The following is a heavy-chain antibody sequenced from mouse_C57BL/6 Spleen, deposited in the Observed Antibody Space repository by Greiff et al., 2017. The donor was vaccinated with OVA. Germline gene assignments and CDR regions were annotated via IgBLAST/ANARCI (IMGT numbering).Heavy chain of an antibody. CDR3: ARAGGNSITAY. D-gene: IGHD1-2*01. CDR1: GYTFTSYW. J-gene: IGHJ3*01. V-gene: IGHV1-59*01. Sequence: QVQLQQPGAELVRPGTSVKLSCKASGYTFTSYWMHWVKQRPGQGLEWIGVIDPSDSYTNYNQKFKGKATLTVDTSSSTAYMQLSSLTSEDSAVYYCARAGGNSITAYWGQGTLVTVSA. CDR2: IDPSDSYT.